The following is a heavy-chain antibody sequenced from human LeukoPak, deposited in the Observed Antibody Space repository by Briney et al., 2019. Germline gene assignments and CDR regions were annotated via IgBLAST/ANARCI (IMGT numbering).Heavy chain of an antibody. CDR2: ITGGGDII. J-gene: IGHJ4*02. V-gene: IGHV3-23*01. CDR3: ARNIWSGYYFFGY. D-gene: IGHD3-3*01. Sequence: GGSLRLSCVASGFTFSTYAMNWVRQAPGKGLEWVSVITGGGDIIYYADSVKGRFTISRDNSKNTLYLQMNSLRAEDTAVYYCARNIWSGYYFFGYWGQGTLVTVSS. CDR1: GFTFSTYA.